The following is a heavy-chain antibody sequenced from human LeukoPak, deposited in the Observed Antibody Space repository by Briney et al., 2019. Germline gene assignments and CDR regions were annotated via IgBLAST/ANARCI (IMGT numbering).Heavy chain of an antibody. J-gene: IGHJ3*02. D-gene: IGHD5-18*01. CDR3: ARDVVDTAMVPDAFDI. Sequence: PGGSLRLSCAASGFTFSSYSMNWVRQAPGKGLELVSSISSSSSYIYYADSVKGRFTISRDNAKNSLYLQMNSLRAEDTAVYYCARDVVDTAMVPDAFDIWGQGTMVTVSS. CDR1: GFTFSSYS. CDR2: ISSSSSYI. V-gene: IGHV3-21*01.